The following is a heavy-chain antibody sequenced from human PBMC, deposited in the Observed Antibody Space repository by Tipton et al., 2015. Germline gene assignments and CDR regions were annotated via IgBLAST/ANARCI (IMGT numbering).Heavy chain of an antibody. D-gene: IGHD3-10*01. Sequence: TLSLTCTVSGGSIRSYYWNWVRQSPGKGLEWIGYIYSSATTSYSSALRSRVTISMDTSKNQFSLKLSSVTAADTAVYYCARLRETYGSDSDNWFDPWGQGTLVTVSS. CDR3: ARLRETYGSDSDNWFDP. CDR2: IYSSATT. CDR1: GGSIRSYY. V-gene: IGHV4-59*01. J-gene: IGHJ5*02.